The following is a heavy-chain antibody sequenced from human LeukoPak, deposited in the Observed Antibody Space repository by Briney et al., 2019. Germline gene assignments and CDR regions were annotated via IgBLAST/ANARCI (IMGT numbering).Heavy chain of an antibody. CDR1: GGSISSSSYY. CDR3: ATSPYSREFDY. J-gene: IGHJ4*02. CDR2: IYYSGST. D-gene: IGHD4-11*01. Sequence: PSETLSLTCTVSGGSISSSSYYWGWIRQPPGKGLEWNGSIYYSGSTYYNPSLKSRVTISVDTSKNQFSLKLSSVTAADTAVYYCATSPYSREFDYWGQGTLVTVSS. V-gene: IGHV4-39*07.